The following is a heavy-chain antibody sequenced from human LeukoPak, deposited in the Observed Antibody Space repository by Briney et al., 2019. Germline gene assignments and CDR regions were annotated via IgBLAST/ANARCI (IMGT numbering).Heavy chain of an antibody. CDR2: IIPIFGTA. CDR1: GYTVTSHY. J-gene: IGHJ4*02. Sequence: ASVKVSCKASGYTVTSHYMHWVRQAPGQGLEWMGGIIPIFGTANYAQKFQGRVTITADESTSTAYMELSSLRSEDTAVYYCARLRREGTFDYWGQGTLVTVSS. V-gene: IGHV1-69*13. CDR3: ARLRREGTFDY. D-gene: IGHD3/OR15-3a*01.